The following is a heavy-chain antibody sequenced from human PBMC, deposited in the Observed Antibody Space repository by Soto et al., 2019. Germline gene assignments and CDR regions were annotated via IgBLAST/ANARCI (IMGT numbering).Heavy chain of an antibody. Sequence: SETLSLTCTVSCDSISGYYWSWIRQPPGKGLEWIGYMYNTGSTVYNPSFKSRVTISVDTSKNQFSLKLNSVTAADTAVYYCARDLWGYCGTDCYPLDVWGQGTTVT. CDR3: ARDLWGYCGTDCYPLDV. D-gene: IGHD2-21*02. J-gene: IGHJ6*02. CDR1: CDSISGYY. V-gene: IGHV4-59*01. CDR2: MYNTGST.